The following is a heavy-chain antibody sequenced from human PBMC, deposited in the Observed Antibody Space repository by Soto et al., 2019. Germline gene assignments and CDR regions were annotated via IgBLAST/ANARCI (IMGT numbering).Heavy chain of an antibody. CDR3: AREVVVTAISRWGAFDV. CDR2: INPSGGST. CDR1: GYTFTSYY. D-gene: IGHD2-21*02. Sequence: ASVKVSCKASGYTFTSYYMHWVRQAPGQGLEWMGIINPSGGSTSYAQKFQGRVTMTRDTSTSTVYMELSSLRSEDTAVYYCAREVVVTAISRWGAFDVSGQGTMVTV. V-gene: IGHV1-46*01. J-gene: IGHJ3*01.